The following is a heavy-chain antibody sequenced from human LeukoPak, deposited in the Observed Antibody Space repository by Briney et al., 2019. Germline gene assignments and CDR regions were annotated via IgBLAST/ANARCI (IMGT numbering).Heavy chain of an antibody. V-gene: IGHV3-74*01. J-gene: IGHJ6*03. CDR3: ARDDVVVVPAAIRGGYYYYYYMDV. CDR1: GFTFSSYW. Sequence: PGGSLRLSCAASGFTFSSYWMHWVRQAPGKGLVWVSRINTDGSSTSYADSVKGRFTISRDNAKNTLYLQMNSLRVEDTAVYYCARDDVVVVPAAIRGGYYYYYYMDVWGKGTTVTVSS. CDR2: INTDGSST. D-gene: IGHD2-2*02.